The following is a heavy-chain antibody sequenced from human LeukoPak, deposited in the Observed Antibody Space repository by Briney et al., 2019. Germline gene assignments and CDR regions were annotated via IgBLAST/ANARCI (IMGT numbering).Heavy chain of an antibody. D-gene: IGHD4/OR15-4a*01. CDR2: IYSDNT. CDR1: GFTVSTNS. Sequence: GGSLRLSCTVSGFTVSTNSMSWVRQAPGKGLEWVSFIYSDNTHYSDSVKGRFTISRDNSKNTLYLQMNSLRAEDTAVYYCARRAGAYSHPYDYWGQGTLVTVAS. J-gene: IGHJ4*02. CDR3: ARRAGAYSHPYDY. V-gene: IGHV3-53*01.